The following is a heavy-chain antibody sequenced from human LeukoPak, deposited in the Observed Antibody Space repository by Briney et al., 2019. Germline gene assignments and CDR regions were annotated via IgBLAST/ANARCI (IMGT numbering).Heavy chain of an antibody. CDR3: ARDPLNGALDI. CDR1: GFALSSYS. V-gene: IGHV3-21*01. Sequence: PRGCLRLSCAASGFALSSYSMKWVRQAPGKRLKWVSSISSSSSYIYYADSVKGRFTISRDNAKNSLYLQMDGLRAEDTAVYYCARDPLNGALDIWGQGTLVTVSS. J-gene: IGHJ3*02. CDR2: ISSSSSYI.